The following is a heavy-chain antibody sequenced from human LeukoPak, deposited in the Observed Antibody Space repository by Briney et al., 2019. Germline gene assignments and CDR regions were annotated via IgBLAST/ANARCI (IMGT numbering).Heavy chain of an antibody. CDR1: GGSMFNYY. CDR3: VRRGVTQEYFQL. D-gene: IGHD2-21*02. Sequence: SETLSLTCNVSGGSMFNYYWTWIRQPPGKGLEWIGYIYSSGSTNYNPSVKSRVTISIRTSESQFSLRLRSVTAADTAVYYCVRRGVTQEYFQLWGQGTLVTVSA. V-gene: IGHV4-59*08. CDR2: IYSSGST. J-gene: IGHJ1*01.